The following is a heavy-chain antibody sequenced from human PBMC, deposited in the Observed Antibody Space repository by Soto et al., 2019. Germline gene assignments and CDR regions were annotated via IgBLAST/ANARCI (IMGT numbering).Heavy chain of an antibody. CDR2: ISAYNGNT. CDR3: ARDLEALPAAVAY. V-gene: IGHV1-18*01. D-gene: IGHD2-2*01. Sequence: ASVKVSCKASGYTFSSYGISWVRQAPGQGLEWVGWISAYNGNTNYAQKLHGRFTMTTDTSTNTAYMELRSLRSDDTAVYYCARDLEALPAAVAYWGQGTLVPVSS. CDR1: GYTFSSYG. J-gene: IGHJ4*02.